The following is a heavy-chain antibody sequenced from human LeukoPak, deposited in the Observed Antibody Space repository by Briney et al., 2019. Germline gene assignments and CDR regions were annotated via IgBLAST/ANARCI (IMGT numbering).Heavy chain of an antibody. V-gene: IGHV4-39*07. CDR1: SGSISTSNYY. CDR2: IFYSGST. D-gene: IGHD3-16*01. J-gene: IGHJ3*02. Sequence: SETLSLTCTVSSGSISTSNYYWGWVRQPPGKALEWIGNIFYSGSTYYSPSLKSRVTISLDTSRNQFSLKLNSVTAADTAVYYCAKSNSYGLIDIWGQGTMVTVSS. CDR3: AKSNSYGLIDI.